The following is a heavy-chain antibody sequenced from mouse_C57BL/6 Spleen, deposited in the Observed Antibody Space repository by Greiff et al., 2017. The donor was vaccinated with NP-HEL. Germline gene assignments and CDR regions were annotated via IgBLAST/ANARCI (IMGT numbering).Heavy chain of an antibody. CDR1: GYTFTSYW. Sequence: QVQLKQPGAELVKPGASVKMSCKASGYTFTSYWITWVKQRPGQGLEWIGDIYPGSGSTNYNEKFKSKATLTVDTSSSTAYMQLSSLTSEDSAVYYCARSGGYGSPFDYWGQGTTLTVSS. V-gene: IGHV1-55*01. CDR3: ARSGGYGSPFDY. CDR2: IYPGSGST. J-gene: IGHJ2*01. D-gene: IGHD1-1*01.